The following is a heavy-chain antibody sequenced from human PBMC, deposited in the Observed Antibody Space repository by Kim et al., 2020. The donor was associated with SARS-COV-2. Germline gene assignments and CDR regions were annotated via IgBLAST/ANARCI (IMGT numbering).Heavy chain of an antibody. CDR3: ASHVILPSVDY. V-gene: IGHV3-11*01. Sequence: GGSLRLSCAASGFTFSDYYMSWIRQAPGKGLEWVSYISSSGSTIYYADSVKGRFTISRDNAKNSLYLQMNSLRAEDTAVYYCASHVILPSVDYWGQGTLVTVSS. CDR2: ISSSGSTI. J-gene: IGHJ4*02. CDR1: GFTFSDYY. D-gene: IGHD2-2*01.